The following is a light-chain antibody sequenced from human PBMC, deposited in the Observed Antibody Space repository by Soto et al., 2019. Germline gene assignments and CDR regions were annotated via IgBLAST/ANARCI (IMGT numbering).Light chain of an antibody. V-gene: IGKV3-20*01. CDR3: QQYGTSPLT. J-gene: IGKJ4*01. CDR2: GTS. CDR1: QSVSTSY. Sequence: EIVLTQSPGTLSLSPGERATLSCRASQSVSTSYLAWYQQKPGQTPRLLIYGTSSRATGIPDRFSGRGSGTDFTLTISRLEPEDFAVYYCQQYGTSPLTFGGWTKVEIK.